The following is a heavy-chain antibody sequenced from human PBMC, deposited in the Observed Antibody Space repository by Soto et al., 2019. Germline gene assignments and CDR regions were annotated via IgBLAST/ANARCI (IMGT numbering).Heavy chain of an antibody. V-gene: IGHV6-1*01. D-gene: IGHD6-13*01. CDR1: GDSVSSNSAT. CDR3: AREEIAAAYNWFDP. J-gene: IGHJ5*02. Sequence: PSQTLSLTCAISGDSVSSNSATWNWIRQSPSRGLEWLGRTYYRSKWDNDYAVSVKSRVTINPDTSKNQFSLQLNSVTPEDTAVYYCAREEIAAAYNWFDPWGQGTLVTVSS. CDR2: TYYRSKWDN.